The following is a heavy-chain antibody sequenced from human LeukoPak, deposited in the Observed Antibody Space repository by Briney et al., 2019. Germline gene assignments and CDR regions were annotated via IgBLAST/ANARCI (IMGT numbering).Heavy chain of an antibody. V-gene: IGHV3-7*01. CDR1: GFTFSSYW. Sequence: GGSLRLSCAASGFTFSSYWMSWVRQAPGKGLEWVANIKQDGSEKYYVDSVKGRFTISRDNAKNSLYLQMNSLRAEDTAVYYYARSSYSYGYYAGRYYYYMDVWGKGTTVTVSS. J-gene: IGHJ6*03. D-gene: IGHD5-18*01. CDR2: IKQDGSEK. CDR3: ARSSYSYGYYAGRYYYYMDV.